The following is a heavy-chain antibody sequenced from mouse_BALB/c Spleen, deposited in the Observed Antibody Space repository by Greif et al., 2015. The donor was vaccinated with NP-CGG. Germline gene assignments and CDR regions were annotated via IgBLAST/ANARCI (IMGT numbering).Heavy chain of an antibody. D-gene: IGHD1-1*01. CDR1: GYTFTDYW. CDR2: IDTSDSYT. Sequence: QVQLQQSGAELVMPGASVKMSCKASGYTFTDYWMHWVKQRPGQGLEWIGAIDTSDSYTSYNQKFKGKATLTVDESSSTAYMQLSSLTSEDSAVYCCARSYYGSSLDYWGQGTTLTVSS. J-gene: IGHJ2*01. V-gene: IGHV1-69*01. CDR3: ARSYYGSSLDY.